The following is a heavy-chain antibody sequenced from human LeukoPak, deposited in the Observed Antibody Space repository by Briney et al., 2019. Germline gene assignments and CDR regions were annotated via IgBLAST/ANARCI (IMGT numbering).Heavy chain of an antibody. D-gene: IGHD3-16*01. CDR3: ARARGGIRFDY. J-gene: IGHJ4*02. CDR1: GFTVSSNY. Sequence: GGSLRLSCAASGFTVSSNYMSWVRQAPGKGLEWVSVIYSGGSTYYADSVKARFAISRANSKNTLYLQMNSLRAEDTAVYYCARARGGIRFDYWGQGTLVTVSS. V-gene: IGHV3-53*01. CDR2: IYSGGST.